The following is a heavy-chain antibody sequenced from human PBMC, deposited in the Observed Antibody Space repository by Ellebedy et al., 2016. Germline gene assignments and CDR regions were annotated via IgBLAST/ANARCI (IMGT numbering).Heavy chain of an antibody. D-gene: IGHD4-11*01. Sequence: ASVKVSXXASGYTFTTYGISWVRQAPGQGLEWMGWMNPNSGNTGYAQKFQGRVTMTRNTSISTAYMELSSLRSEDTAVYYCARIPVTMHNWFNPWGQGTLVTVSS. CDR2: MNPNSGNT. V-gene: IGHV1-8*02. CDR1: GYTFTTYG. J-gene: IGHJ5*02. CDR3: ARIPVTMHNWFNP.